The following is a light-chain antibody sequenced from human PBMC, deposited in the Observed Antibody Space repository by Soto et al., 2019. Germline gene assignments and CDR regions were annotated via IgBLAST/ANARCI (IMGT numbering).Light chain of an antibody. V-gene: IGKV3-15*01. J-gene: IGKJ1*01. CDR2: DAS. CDR1: QSISSN. CDR3: QQYNTWPPVT. Sequence: DIVLTQSPGTLSLSPGERATLSCRASQSISSNLAWYQQKVGQAPRLLIYDASTRATGIPARFSGSGSGTEFSLTISSLQSEDFAIYYCQQYNTWPPVTFGQGTKVDIK.